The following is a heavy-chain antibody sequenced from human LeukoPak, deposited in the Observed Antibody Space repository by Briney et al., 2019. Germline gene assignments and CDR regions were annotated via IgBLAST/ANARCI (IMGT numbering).Heavy chain of an antibody. CDR1: GGSISSYY. V-gene: IGHV4-4*07. Sequence: SETLSLTCTVSGGSISSYYWSWIRQPAGKGLEWIGRIYTSGSTNYNPSLKSRVTMSVDTSKNQFSLKLSSVTAADTAVYYCAKDTQYDFWSGHGGGYGMDVWGQGTTVTVSS. CDR3: AKDTQYDFWSGHGGGYGMDV. J-gene: IGHJ6*02. CDR2: IYTSGST. D-gene: IGHD3-3*01.